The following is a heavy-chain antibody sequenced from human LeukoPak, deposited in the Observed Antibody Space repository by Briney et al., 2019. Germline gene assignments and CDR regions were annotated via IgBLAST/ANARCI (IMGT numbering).Heavy chain of an antibody. CDR3: ARTDDGNYYYGMDV. Sequence: PSETLSLTCSVSGGSISTYYWSWIRQPPGKGLEWIGYVSYSGSTNPNPSLKSRVTISVDTSKNQFSLKLSSVTAADTAVYYCARTDDGNYYYGMDVWGQGTTVTVSS. CDR2: VSYSGST. CDR1: GGSISTYY. D-gene: IGHD1-1*01. J-gene: IGHJ6*02. V-gene: IGHV4-59*01.